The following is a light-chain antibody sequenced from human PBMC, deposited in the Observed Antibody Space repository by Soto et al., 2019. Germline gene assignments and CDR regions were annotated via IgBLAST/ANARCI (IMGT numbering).Light chain of an antibody. CDR1: QGITSF. J-gene: IGKJ4*01. CDR3: QQPNSYPLT. Sequence: DIQLTQSPSFLSASVGDRVSITCRASQGITSFLAWYQQIPGKAPKLLIYTASTLQRGVPPRFSGSGSGTEFTLTISSLQPEDFGTYYCQQPNSYPLTFGGGTRVAIK. CDR2: TAS. V-gene: IGKV1-9*01.